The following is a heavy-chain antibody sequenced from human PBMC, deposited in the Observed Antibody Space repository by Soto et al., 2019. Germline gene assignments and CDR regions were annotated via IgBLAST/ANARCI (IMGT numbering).Heavy chain of an antibody. V-gene: IGHV3-72*01. J-gene: IGHJ4*02. CDR3: ARFMGTSFDL. CDR1: GSAFSDHH. Sequence: EVQLVESGGGLVQPGASLRLSCAASGSAFSDHHMAWVRQASGKGLEWVGRARNKVNSYTIAYAASVKGRFTISRDDSKNSLYMKMNSLRNEDTAVYFFARFMGTSFDLWGQGTLVTVSS. CDR2: ARNKVNSYTI. D-gene: IGHD3-10*01.